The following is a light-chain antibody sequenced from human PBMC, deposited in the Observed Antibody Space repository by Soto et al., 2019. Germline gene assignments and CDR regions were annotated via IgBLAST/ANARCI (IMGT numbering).Light chain of an antibody. CDR1: QSVSRT. Sequence: IVLTQSPGTLSLSPGERATLSCRASQSVSRTFLAWYQQKPGQAPRLLIYGFSSTRATCIPARFSASGSGAEFTLTISSLQSEDFALYYCQQYNNWPPTFGQGTKVDIK. CDR2: GFSS. J-gene: IGKJ1*01. V-gene: IGKV3-15*01. CDR3: QQYNNWPPT.